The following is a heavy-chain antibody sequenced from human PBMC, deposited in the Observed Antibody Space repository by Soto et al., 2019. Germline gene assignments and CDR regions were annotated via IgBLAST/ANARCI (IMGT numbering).Heavy chain of an antibody. Sequence: QVQLVESGGGVVQPGRSLRLSCAASGFTFSSYAMHWVRQAPGKGLEWVAVISYDGSNKYYADSVKGRFTISRDNSKNTLYLQMNSLRAEDTAVYYCARDQGPTLTTRRAPFDIWGQGTMVTVSS. D-gene: IGHD4-17*01. V-gene: IGHV3-30-3*01. CDR1: GFTFSSYA. CDR2: ISYDGSNK. CDR3: ARDQGPTLTTRRAPFDI. J-gene: IGHJ3*02.